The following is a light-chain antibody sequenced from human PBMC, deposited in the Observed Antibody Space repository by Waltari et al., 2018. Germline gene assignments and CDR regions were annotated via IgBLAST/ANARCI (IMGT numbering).Light chain of an antibody. CDR2: KGN. CDR3: SMYMGSGIWV. J-gene: IGLJ3*02. V-gene: IGLV8-61*01. CDR1: SGSVSSTPY. Sequence: QTVLTQEPSLSVSPGGTVTLTCALSSGSVSSTPYATWYQQTPGLPPRTLVYKGNGRSSGVPDRFSGSILGNKAALTITGAQADDESDYYCSMYMGSGIWVFGGGTKLTVL.